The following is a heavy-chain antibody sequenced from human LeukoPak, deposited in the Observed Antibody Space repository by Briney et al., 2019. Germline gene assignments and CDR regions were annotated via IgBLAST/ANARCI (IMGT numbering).Heavy chain of an antibody. CDR1: GFTLSSYW. V-gene: IGHV3-74*01. D-gene: IGHD5-18*01. Sequence: GGSLRLSCAASGFTLSSYWMHWVRQAPGKGLVWVSRINSDGSSTSYADSVKGRFTISRDNAKNTLYLQMNSLRGEDTAVYHCARGKRGYSYGFDYWGQGTLVTVSS. CDR2: INSDGSST. CDR3: ARGKRGYSYGFDY. J-gene: IGHJ4*02.